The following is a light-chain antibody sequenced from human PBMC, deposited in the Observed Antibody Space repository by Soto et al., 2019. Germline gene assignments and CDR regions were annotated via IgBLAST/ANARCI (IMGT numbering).Light chain of an antibody. Sequence: VLTQFPGTLSLSTGETATLSCGASQRVSNNFLGWYQQKPGLPPRLLIYDATSRANGIPERFSGRGSGTHFTLTISRLEPEDFAVYYCQQYGTSPLTFGGGTKVDIK. J-gene: IGKJ4*01. CDR1: QRVSNNF. CDR3: QQYGTSPLT. V-gene: IGKV3D-20*01. CDR2: DAT.